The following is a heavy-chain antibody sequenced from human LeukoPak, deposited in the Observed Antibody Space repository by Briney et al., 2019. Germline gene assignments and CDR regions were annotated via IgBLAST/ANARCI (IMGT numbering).Heavy chain of an antibody. Sequence: GGSLRLSCAASGFTFSDYYMSWIRQAPGKGLEWVSYISSSSSYTNSADSVKGRFTISRDNAKNSLYLQMNSLRAEDTAVYYCAREAYGDYLRRWYFDLWGRGTLVTVSS. V-gene: IGHV3-11*06. CDR3: AREAYGDYLRRWYFDL. CDR2: ISSSSSYT. J-gene: IGHJ2*01. CDR1: GFTFSDYY. D-gene: IGHD4-17*01.